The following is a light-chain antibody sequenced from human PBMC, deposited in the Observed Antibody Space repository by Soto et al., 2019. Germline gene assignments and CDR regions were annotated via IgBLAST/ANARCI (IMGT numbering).Light chain of an antibody. CDR3: HQYGDSPTWT. CDR1: ESVSSSY. CDR2: GAS. J-gene: IGKJ1*01. Sequence: EIVLTQSPGTLSLSPGERATLSCRASESVSSSYLAWYQQRPGQAPRLRMYGASSRATGIPDRISGSGSGTDFTLTISRLEPEDFAVYYCHQYGDSPTWTFGQGTKVEIK. V-gene: IGKV3-20*01.